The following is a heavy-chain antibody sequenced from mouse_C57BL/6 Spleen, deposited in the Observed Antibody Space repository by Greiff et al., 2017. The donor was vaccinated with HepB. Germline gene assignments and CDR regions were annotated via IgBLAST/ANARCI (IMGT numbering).Heavy chain of an antibody. V-gene: IGHV1-59*01. CDR2: IDPSDSYT. J-gene: IGHJ4*01. Sequence: QVQLQQPGAELVRPGTSVKLSCKASGYTFTSYWMHWVKQRPGQGLEWIGVIDPSDSYTNYNQKFKGKATLTVDTSSSTAYMQLSSLTSEDSAVYYCARSGSGYDYAMDYWGQGTSVTVSS. D-gene: IGHD3-2*02. CDR1: GYTFTSYW. CDR3: ARSGSGYDYAMDY.